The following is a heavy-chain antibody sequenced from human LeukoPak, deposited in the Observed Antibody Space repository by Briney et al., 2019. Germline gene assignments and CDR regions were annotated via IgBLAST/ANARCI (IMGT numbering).Heavy chain of an antibody. CDR1: GFPFYSYW. CDR2: IKHDGSEK. Sequence: GGSLRLSCTASGFPFYSYWMTWVRQAPGKGLEWVANIKHDGSEKYYVDSVKGRFTISRDNAKNSLYLQMNSLRAEDTAVYYCARGRTPGYYYGMDVWGQGTTVTVSS. V-gene: IGHV3-7*01. J-gene: IGHJ6*02. CDR3: ARGRTPGYYYGMDV. D-gene: IGHD4-23*01.